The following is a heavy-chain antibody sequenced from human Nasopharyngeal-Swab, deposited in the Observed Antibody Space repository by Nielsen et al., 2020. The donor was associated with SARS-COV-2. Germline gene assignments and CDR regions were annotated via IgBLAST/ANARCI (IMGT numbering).Heavy chain of an antibody. D-gene: IGHD3-22*01. CDR2: INHSGST. V-gene: IGHV4-34*01. CDR3: ARGTVYYYDSSGYYYYYYYGMDV. J-gene: IGHJ6*02. Sequence: WIRQPQGKGLEWIGEINHSGSTNYHPSLKSRVTISVDTSKNQFSLKLSSVTAADTAVYYCARGTVYYYDSSGYYYYYYYGMDVWGQGTTVTVSS.